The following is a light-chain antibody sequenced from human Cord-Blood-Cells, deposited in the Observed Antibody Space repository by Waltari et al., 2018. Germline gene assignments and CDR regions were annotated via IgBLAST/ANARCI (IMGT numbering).Light chain of an antibody. CDR3: QQYGSSPPIT. CDR1: QSVSSSY. J-gene: IGKJ5*01. CDR2: GAS. V-gene: IGKV3-20*01. Sequence: EIVLTQSPGTLSLSPGERATLSCRASQSVSSSYLAWYQQKPGQDPRLLIYGASSRASGIPDRFSGSGSGTDFTLTISRLEREDFAVYYCQQYGSSPPITFGQGTRLEIK.